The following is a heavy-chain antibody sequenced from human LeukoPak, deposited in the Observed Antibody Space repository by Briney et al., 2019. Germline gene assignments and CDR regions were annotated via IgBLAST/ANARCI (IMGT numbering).Heavy chain of an antibody. CDR1: GFTFDDYT. V-gene: IGHV3-43*01. CDR2: ISWDGGST. Sequence: GGSLRLSCAASGFTFDDYTMHWVRQAPGKGLEWVSLISWDGGSTYYADSVKGRFTISGDNSKNSLYLQMNSLRAEDTAVYYCAKGVSSSWTYYYYGMDVWGQGTTVTASS. D-gene: IGHD6-13*01. CDR3: AKGVSSSWTYYYYGMDV. J-gene: IGHJ6*02.